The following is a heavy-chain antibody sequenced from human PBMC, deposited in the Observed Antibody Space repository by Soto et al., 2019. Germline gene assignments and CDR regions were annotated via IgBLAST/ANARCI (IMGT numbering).Heavy chain of an antibody. D-gene: IGHD2-2*01. Sequence: EVQLVESGGGLVQPGGSLRLSCEASGFIFNNAWMTWVRQSPGKGLEWVGHIKSKGDGGTTDYAAPVKGRFIISSDDSKKTLYLQMDSLKTEHTAVYYCTHARGTNCYWSYSGMDGWGQGTTVTVSS. V-gene: IGHV3-15*01. J-gene: IGHJ6*02. CDR2: IKSKGDGGTT. CDR3: THARGTNCYWSYSGMDG. CDR1: GFIFNNAW.